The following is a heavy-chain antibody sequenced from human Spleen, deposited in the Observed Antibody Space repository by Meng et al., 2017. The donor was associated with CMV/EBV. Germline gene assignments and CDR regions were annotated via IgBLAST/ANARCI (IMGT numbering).Heavy chain of an antibody. J-gene: IGHJ4*02. CDR3: ARGSTSVTMIVVVITAASLAYDS. D-gene: IGHD3-22*01. Sequence: SETLSLTCAVYGGLLSGYYWSWIRQSPGKGLEWIGEIDHIGITNYNPSLKSRVTISADRSKNQFSVNLSSVTAADTAVYYCARGSTSVTMIVVVITAASLAYDSWGQGTLVTVSS. CDR2: IDHIGIT. V-gene: IGHV4-34*01. CDR1: GGLLSGYY.